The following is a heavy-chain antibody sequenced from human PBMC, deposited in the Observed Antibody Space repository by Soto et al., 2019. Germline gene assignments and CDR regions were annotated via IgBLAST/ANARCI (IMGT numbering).Heavy chain of an antibody. V-gene: IGHV4-34*01. Sequence: SETLSLTCAVYGGSFSGYYWSWIRQPPGKGLEWIGEINHSGSTNYNPSLKSRVTISVDTPKNQFSLKLSSVTAADTAVYYCARARVYVWGSYRPYSSSGMDAWGQGTPVNVSS. CDR2: INHSGST. D-gene: IGHD3-16*02. J-gene: IGHJ6*02. CDR1: GGSFSGYY. CDR3: ARARVYVWGSYRPYSSSGMDA.